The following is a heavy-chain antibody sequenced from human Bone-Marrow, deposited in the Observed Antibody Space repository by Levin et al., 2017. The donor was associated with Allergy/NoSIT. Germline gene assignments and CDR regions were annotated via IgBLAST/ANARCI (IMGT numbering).Heavy chain of an antibody. Sequence: GESLKISCAASGFDFHEYTMHWVRQRPGKGLEWVSLINRDGSGRFHADSVKGRFTISRDNGKNSLYLQMDSLRSEDTAMYFCAKVLGYCSGGGCLELDQWGQGTLVTVSS. CDR2: INRDGSGR. V-gene: IGHV3-43*01. CDR3: AKVLGYCSGGGCLELDQ. D-gene: IGHD2-15*01. CDR1: GFDFHEYT. J-gene: IGHJ4*02.